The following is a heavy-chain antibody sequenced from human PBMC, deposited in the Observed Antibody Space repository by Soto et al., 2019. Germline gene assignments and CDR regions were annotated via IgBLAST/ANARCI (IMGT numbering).Heavy chain of an antibody. D-gene: IGHD2-15*01. Sequence: SETLSLTCAVYGGSFSGYYWSWIRQPPGKGLEWIGEINHSGSTNYNPSLKSRVTISVDTSKNQFSLKLSSVTAADTAVYYCARGLSCSGGSCYRYYYYYYMDVWGKGTTVTVSS. J-gene: IGHJ6*03. V-gene: IGHV4-34*01. CDR1: GGSFSGYY. CDR3: ARGLSCSGGSCYRYYYYYYMDV. CDR2: INHSGST.